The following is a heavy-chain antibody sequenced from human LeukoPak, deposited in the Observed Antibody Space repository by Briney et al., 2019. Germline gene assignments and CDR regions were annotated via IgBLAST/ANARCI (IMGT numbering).Heavy chain of an antibody. Sequence: GGSLRLSCAASGFMFSTYSMNWVRQAPGRGLEWVSYISSRGGGTTHYADSMKGRFTISRDNGKNSLYLQMNSLRDEDTAVYYCARTGDSSGYYVWFDPWGQGTLVTVSS. CDR2: ISSRGGGTT. D-gene: IGHD6-19*01. CDR1: GFMFSTYS. CDR3: ARTGDSSGYYVWFDP. V-gene: IGHV3-48*02. J-gene: IGHJ5*02.